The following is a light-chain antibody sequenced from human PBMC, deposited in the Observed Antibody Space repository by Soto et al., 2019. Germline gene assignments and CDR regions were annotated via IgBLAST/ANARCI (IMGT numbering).Light chain of an antibody. CDR3: QHSYSAPPLT. J-gene: IGKJ4*01. Sequence: DIQMTRAPPSLCASLVDRDNVSCPAIQNIDIFLNWYHHKPGRAPNILIYGAPPLQNGVPSRFSGSGSGTDLSLTTTTPHPEDFGTYYCQHSYSAPPLTLGAGTKV. CDR2: GAP. CDR1: QNIDIF. V-gene: IGKV1-39*01.